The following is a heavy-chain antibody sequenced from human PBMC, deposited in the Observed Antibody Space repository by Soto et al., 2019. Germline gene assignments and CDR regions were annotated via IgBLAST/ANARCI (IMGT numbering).Heavy chain of an antibody. V-gene: IGHV4-39*01. CDR2: IYYSGST. CDR1: GGSISSSSYY. J-gene: IGHJ4*02. CDR3: ARLEGLATISYYFDF. D-gene: IGHD3-9*01. Sequence: QLQLQESGPGLAKPSEALSLTCSVSGGSISSSSYYWGWIRQPPGKGLEWIGSIYYSGSTYYNPSLKSRVPIPIDKSKNQFSLKLSSLTAADTAVYYCARLEGLATISYYFDFWGQGTLVTVSS.